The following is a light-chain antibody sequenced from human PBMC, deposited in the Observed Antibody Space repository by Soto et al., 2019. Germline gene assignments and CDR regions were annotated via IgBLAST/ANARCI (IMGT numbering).Light chain of an antibody. CDR1: QRVSSN. V-gene: IGKV3-15*01. CDR2: GAS. Sequence: EIVMTQSPATLSVSPGERATLSCRASQRVSSNFAWSQQKPGQAPRLLIYGASTRATGIPARFSVSGSGTELPRTISSLQYEDCAVYYCQQYNNWPLFGPGTKVDIK. J-gene: IGKJ3*01. CDR3: QQYNNWPL.